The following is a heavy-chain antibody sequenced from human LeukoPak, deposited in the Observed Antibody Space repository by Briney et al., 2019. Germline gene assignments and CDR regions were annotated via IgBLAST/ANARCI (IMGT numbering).Heavy chain of an antibody. CDR2: IYTSGST. CDR3: SIVVVPAATPDYYYYYMDV. J-gene: IGHJ6*03. V-gene: IGHV4-4*07. D-gene: IGHD2-2*01. Sequence: SETLSLTCTVSGGPISGQYWSWIRQPPGKGLEWIGRIYTSGSTNYNPSLKSRVTMSVNTSKNQFSLKLSSVTAADTAVYYCSIVVVPAATPDYYYYYMDVWGKGTTVTVSS. CDR1: GGPISGQY.